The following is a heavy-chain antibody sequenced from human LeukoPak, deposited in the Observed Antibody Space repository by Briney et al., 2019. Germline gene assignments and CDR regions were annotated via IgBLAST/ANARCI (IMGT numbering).Heavy chain of an antibody. V-gene: IGHV1-18*01. CDR3: ARLKWLEVPWFDP. Sequence: ASVKVSCKASGYTFTNYGISWVRQAPGQGLEWMGWISAYNGNTNYAQKLQGRVTMTTDTSTSTAYMELRSLRSDDTAMYYCARLKWLEVPWFDPWGQGTLVTVSS. J-gene: IGHJ5*02. CDR1: GYTFTNYG. D-gene: IGHD6-19*01. CDR2: ISAYNGNT.